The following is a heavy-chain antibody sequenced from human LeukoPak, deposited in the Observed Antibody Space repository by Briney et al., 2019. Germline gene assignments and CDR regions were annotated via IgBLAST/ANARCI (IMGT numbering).Heavy chain of an antibody. J-gene: IGHJ6*03. CDR2: ILPAFGTS. V-gene: IGHV1-69*13. CDR3: ARDHRGFYYGSGNYYYLDV. CDR1: GGTYNNYA. D-gene: IGHD3-10*01. Sequence: ASVKVSCKASGGTYNNYAITWVRQAPGQGLEWVGGILPAFGTSNYAQRFQGRVTITADESTGTTYMELSSLRSEGTAVYYCARDHRGFYYGSGNYYYLDVWGKGTTVTVSS.